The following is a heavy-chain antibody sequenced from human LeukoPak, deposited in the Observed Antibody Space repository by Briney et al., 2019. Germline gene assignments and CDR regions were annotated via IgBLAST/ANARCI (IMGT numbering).Heavy chain of an antibody. Sequence: GGSLRLSCAASGFTFSSYGMHWVRQAPGKGLEWVAFIRYDGSNKYYADSVKGRFTISRDNAKKSLYLQMNSLRAEDTAVYYCARAGILAAGTDYWGQGTLVTVSS. J-gene: IGHJ4*02. V-gene: IGHV3-30*02. CDR1: GFTFSSYG. CDR3: ARAGILAAGTDY. CDR2: IRYDGSNK. D-gene: IGHD6-13*01.